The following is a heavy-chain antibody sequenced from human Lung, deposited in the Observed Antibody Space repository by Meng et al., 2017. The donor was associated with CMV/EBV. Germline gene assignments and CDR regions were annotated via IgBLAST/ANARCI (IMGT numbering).Heavy chain of an antibody. CDR3: ARDGSLNGPNYYYYNGVDV. CDR2: INSYGGGT. Sequence: AXVXVSXXASVHSFIDYDIHWVRRAPGQGLEWMGRINSYGGGTNYAQQFRGRVTMTRDTSTDTAYIELSRLTSDDTAVYYCARDGSLNGPNYYYYNGVDVWGLGXTVTVSS. J-gene: IGHJ6*02. V-gene: IGHV1-2*06. CDR1: VHSFIDYD. D-gene: IGHD2-2*03.